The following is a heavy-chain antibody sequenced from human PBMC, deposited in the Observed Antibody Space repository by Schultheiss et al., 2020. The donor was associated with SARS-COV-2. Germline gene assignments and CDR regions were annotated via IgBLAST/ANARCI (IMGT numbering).Heavy chain of an antibody. CDR2: ITSSGSII. V-gene: IGHV3-11*01. J-gene: IGHJ4*02. Sequence: GESLKISCAASGFTFSDYYMSWIRQAPGKGLEWVSYITSSGSIIYYADSVKGRFTISRDNAKNSLYLQMNSLRAEDTAVYYCAKEGIGGNFDYWGQGTLVTVSS. CDR3: AKEGIGGNFDY. D-gene: IGHD6-13*01. CDR1: GFTFSDYY.